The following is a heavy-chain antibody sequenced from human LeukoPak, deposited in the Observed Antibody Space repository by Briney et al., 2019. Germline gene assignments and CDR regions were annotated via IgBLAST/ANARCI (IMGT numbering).Heavy chain of an antibody. CDR2: INTDGSST. J-gene: IGHJ4*02. CDR3: ARDMIVGAIHDY. D-gene: IGHD1-26*01. Sequence: GGSLRLSCAASGFTFSSYWMHWVRQAPGKGLVWVSRINTDGSSTSYADSVKGRFTISRDNAKNTLYLQMNSLRAEDTAVYYCARDMIVGAIHDYWGQGTLVTVSS. V-gene: IGHV3-74*01. CDR1: GFTFSSYW.